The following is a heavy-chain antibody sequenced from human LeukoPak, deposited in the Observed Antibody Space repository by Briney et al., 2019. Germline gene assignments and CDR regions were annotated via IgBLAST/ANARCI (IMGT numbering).Heavy chain of an antibody. V-gene: IGHV1-2*02. D-gene: IGHD3-3*01. CDR2: INPNSGGT. J-gene: IGHJ5*02. CDR1: GHTFTGYY. CDR3: ARLSLWSGYYLFDP. Sequence: ASVKVSCKASGHTFTGYYMHWVRQAPGQGLEWMGWINPNSGGTNYAQKLQGRVTMTRDTSISTAYMELSRLRSDDTAVYYCARLSLWSGYYLFDPWGQGTLVTVSS.